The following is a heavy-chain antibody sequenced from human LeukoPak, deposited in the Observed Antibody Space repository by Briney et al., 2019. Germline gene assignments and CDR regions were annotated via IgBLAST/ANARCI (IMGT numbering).Heavy chain of an antibody. CDR2: ISGSGGAT. D-gene: IGHD3-3*01. J-gene: IGHJ4*02. CDR1: GFTFNNYA. Sequence: SGGSLRLSCAASGFTFNNYAMSWVRQTPGKGLEWVSAISGSGGATYYADSVKGRFTISRDNSKNTLCLQMNSLRAEDTAVYYCARRQDFWGAYYHPDFDYWGQGTLVTVSS. V-gene: IGHV3-23*01. CDR3: ARRQDFWGAYYHPDFDY.